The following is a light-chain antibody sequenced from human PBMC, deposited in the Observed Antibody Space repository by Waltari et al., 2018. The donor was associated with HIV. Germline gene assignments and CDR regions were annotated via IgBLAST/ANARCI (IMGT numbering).Light chain of an antibody. J-gene: IGLJ3*02. CDR2: GNT. CDR1: SSNIGADFD. V-gene: IGLV1-40*01. Sequence: QSVLTQPPSVSGAPGRTVTIPCTGRSSNIGADFDVHWYRQLPGPAPKVLIFGNTKRPSGVPDRFSGSKSGTSASLAITGLQAEDEADYFCQSYDSSLSDWVFGGGTKLTVL. CDR3: QSYDSSLSDWV.